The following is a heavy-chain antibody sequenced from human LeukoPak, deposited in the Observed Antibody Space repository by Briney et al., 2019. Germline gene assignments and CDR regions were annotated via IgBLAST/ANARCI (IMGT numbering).Heavy chain of an antibody. CDR1: GGSISSSSYY. Sequence: SETLSLTCTVSGGSISSSSYYWGWIRQPPGKGLEWIGSIYYSGSTYYNPSLKSRVTISVDTSKNQFSLKLSSVTAADTAVYYCAKSFSSWYRSHVDSWGQGTLVTVSS. V-gene: IGHV4-39*07. D-gene: IGHD6-13*01. CDR3: AKSFSSWYRSHVDS. CDR2: IYYSGST. J-gene: IGHJ4*02.